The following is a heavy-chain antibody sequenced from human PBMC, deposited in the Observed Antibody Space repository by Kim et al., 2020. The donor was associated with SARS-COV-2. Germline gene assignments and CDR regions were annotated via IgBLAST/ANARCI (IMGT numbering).Heavy chain of an antibody. CDR2: ISYDGSNK. CDR3: ARGGMGWAAGTLFDY. CDR1: GFTFSSYA. V-gene: IGHV3-30-3*01. J-gene: IGHJ4*01. Sequence: GGSLRLSCAASGFTFSSYAMHWVRQAPGKGLEWVAVISYDGSNKYYADSVKGRFTISRDNSKNTLYLQMNSLRAEDTAVYYCARGGMGWAAGTLFDYWG. D-gene: IGHD6-13*01.